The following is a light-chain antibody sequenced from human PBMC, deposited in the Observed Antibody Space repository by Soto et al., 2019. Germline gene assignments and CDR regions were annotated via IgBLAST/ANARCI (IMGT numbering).Light chain of an antibody. CDR2: AVS. V-gene: IGLV2-14*01. J-gene: IGLJ2*01. Sequence: QSVLTQPASVSGSPGQSITISCTGTSSDVGGYNYVSWYQQHPGKAPKLMIYAVSNRPSGVSNRFSGSKSGNTASLTISGLQAEDEADYYCSFYTSSSTLLFGGGTKLTVL. CDR3: SFYTSSSTLL. CDR1: SSDVGGYNY.